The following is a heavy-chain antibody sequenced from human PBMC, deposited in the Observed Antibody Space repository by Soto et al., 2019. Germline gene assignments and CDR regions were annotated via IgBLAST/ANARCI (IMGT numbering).Heavy chain of an antibody. CDR1: GFTVSSNY. CDR2: IYSGGST. V-gene: IGHV3-66*01. Sequence: GGSLRLSCAASGFTVSSNYMSWVRQAPGKGLEWVSVIYSGGSTYYADSVKGRFTISRDNSKNTLYLQMNSLRAEDTAVYYCARVGWFGELSDYYYYMDVWGKGTTVTVSS. J-gene: IGHJ6*03. D-gene: IGHD3-10*01. CDR3: ARVGWFGELSDYYYYMDV.